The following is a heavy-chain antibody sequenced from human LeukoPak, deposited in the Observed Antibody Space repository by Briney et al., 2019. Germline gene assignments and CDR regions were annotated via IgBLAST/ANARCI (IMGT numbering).Heavy chain of an antibody. CDR1: GGSCSGYY. CDR3: ARFSSTVTTFDY. V-gene: IGHV4-34*01. CDR2: MNHSGST. Sequence: PSETLSLTCAVYGGSCSGYYWSWIRQPPGKGLEWIGEMNHSGSTRYNPSLKSRVTISVDTSKNQFSLKLSSVTAADTAMYYCARFSSTVTTFDYWGQGTLVTVSS. J-gene: IGHJ4*02. D-gene: IGHD4-17*01.